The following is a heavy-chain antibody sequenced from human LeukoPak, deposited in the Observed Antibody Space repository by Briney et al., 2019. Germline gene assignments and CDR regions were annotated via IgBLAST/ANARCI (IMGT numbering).Heavy chain of an antibody. V-gene: IGHV4-4*07. J-gene: IGHJ4*02. CDR2: IYTSGRT. CDR1: GGSISSYY. D-gene: IGHD6-19*01. CDR3: ARGGGGQWLVLGGFDY. Sequence: SETLSLTCTVSGGSISSYYWSWIRQPAGKGLEWIGRIYTSGRTNYNPSLKSRVTLSVDTSKHQFSLKLSSVTAAATAVYYCARGGGGQWLVLGGFDYWGQGTLVTVSS.